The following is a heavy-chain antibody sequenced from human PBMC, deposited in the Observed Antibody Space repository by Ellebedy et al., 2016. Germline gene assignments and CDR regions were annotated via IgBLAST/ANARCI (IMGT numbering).Heavy chain of an antibody. J-gene: IGHJ4*02. D-gene: IGHD6-13*01. CDR1: GFTLSNYA. CDR2: ISSSSSVI. CDR3: ARDPSYGSSWYRYFDY. Sequence: GESLKISCAASGFTLSNYAMNWVRQAPGKGLERVSYISSSSSVIYYADSVKGRFTISRDNAKNSLYLQMNSLRAEDTAVYYCARDPSYGSSWYRYFDYWGQGTLVTVSS. V-gene: IGHV3-48*04.